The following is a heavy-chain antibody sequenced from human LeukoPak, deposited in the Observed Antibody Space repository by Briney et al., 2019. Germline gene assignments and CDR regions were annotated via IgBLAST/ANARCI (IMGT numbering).Heavy chain of an antibody. CDR1: GITFTSAW. Sequence: GGSFRLSCAASGITFTSAWMGWVRQAPGKGLEWVGRIKSKNDGGTTDYAAPVRGRFTISTDDSKITSYLQMNNLKIEDTAVYYCTTDGGITIRPLFDFWGQGTLVTVSS. V-gene: IGHV3-15*01. CDR2: IKSKNDGGTT. D-gene: IGHD1-14*01. CDR3: TTDGGITIRPLFDF. J-gene: IGHJ4*02.